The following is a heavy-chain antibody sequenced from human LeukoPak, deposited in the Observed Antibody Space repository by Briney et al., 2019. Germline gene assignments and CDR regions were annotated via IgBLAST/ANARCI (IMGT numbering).Heavy chain of an antibody. CDR1: GFTVSSYY. Sequence: PGGSLRLSCAASGFTVSSYYMSWVRQAPGKGLEWVSVIYSGGNTYYADSVKGRFTISRDNSKNTLYLQMNSLRAEDTAVYYCAKDRGPYSGYDSFFDFWGQGTLVTVSS. J-gene: IGHJ4*02. V-gene: IGHV3-66*01. CDR2: IYSGGNT. D-gene: IGHD5-12*01. CDR3: AKDRGPYSGYDSFFDF.